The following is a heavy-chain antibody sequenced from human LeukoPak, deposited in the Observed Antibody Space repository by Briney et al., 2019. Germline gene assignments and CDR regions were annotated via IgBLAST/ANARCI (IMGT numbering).Heavy chain of an antibody. CDR2: IIPIFGTA. J-gene: IGHJ3*02. CDR1: GYTFTSYY. CDR3: ARDLVELELPDAFDI. D-gene: IGHD1-7*01. V-gene: IGHV1-69*05. Sequence: SVKVSCKASGYTFTSYYMHWVRQAPGQGLEWMGGIIPIFGTANYAQKFQGRVTITTDESTSTAYMELSCLRSEDTAVYYCARDLVELELPDAFDIWGQGTMVTVSS.